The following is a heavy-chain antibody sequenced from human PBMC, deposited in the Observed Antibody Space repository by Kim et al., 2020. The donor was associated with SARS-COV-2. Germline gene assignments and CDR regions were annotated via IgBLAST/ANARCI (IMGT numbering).Heavy chain of an antibody. J-gene: IGHJ4*02. CDR2: IYYSGDT. CDR1: SGSVSSGNYY. CDR3: ARVIYDYGDFGAFDY. Sequence: SETLSLTCTVSSGSVSSGNYYWSWIRQPPGKRLEWIGYIYYSGDTKYNPSLKSRVTISVDTSKNQFSLRLSSVTAADTAVYFCARVIYDYGDFGAFDYWGQGTLVTVSS. V-gene: IGHV4-61*01. D-gene: IGHD4-17*01.